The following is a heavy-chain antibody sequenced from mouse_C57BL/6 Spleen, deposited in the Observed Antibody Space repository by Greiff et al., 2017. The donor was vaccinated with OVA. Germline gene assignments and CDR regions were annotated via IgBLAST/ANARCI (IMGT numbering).Heavy chain of an antibody. CDR3: AREGSSPAWFAY. Sequence: EVQLQQSGPELVKPGASVKISCKASGYTFTDYYMNWVKQSHGKSLEWIGDINPNNGGTSYNQKFKGKATLTVDKSSSTAYMELRSLTSEDSAVYYCAREGSSPAWFAYWGQGTLVTVSA. J-gene: IGHJ3*01. CDR2: INPNNGGT. V-gene: IGHV1-26*01. CDR1: GYTFTDYY. D-gene: IGHD1-1*01.